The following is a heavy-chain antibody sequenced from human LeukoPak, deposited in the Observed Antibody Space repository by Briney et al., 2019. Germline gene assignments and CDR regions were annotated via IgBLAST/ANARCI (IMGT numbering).Heavy chain of an antibody. J-gene: IGHJ4*02. CDR1: GFTFSSYA. Sequence: PGGSLRLSCAASGFTFSSYAMSGVRQAPGKGLEWVSAISGSGGSTYYADSVKGRSTISRDNSKNTLYLQMNSLRAEDTAVYYCAKDRAVWNDRHYFDYWGQGTLVTVSS. CDR3: AKDRAVWNDRHYFDY. D-gene: IGHD1-1*01. CDR2: ISGSGGST. V-gene: IGHV3-23*01.